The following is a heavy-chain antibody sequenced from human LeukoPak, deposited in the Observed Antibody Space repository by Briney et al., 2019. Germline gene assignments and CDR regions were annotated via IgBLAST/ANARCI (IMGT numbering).Heavy chain of an antibody. CDR2: ISYDGNAI. V-gene: IGHV3-30-3*01. J-gene: IGHJ4*02. CDR3: ARSGGLQKFDY. D-gene: IGHD4-11*01. CDR1: EFTFSNYA. Sequence: GGSLRLSCAASEFTFSNYALHWVRQAPGKGLQWVAAISYDGNAIHYADSVKGRFIISRDTPKNTLYLQMNSLRAEDTAVYYCARSGGLQKFDYWGQGTLVTVSS.